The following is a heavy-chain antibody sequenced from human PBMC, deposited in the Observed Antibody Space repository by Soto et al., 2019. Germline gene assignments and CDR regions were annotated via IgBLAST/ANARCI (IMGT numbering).Heavy chain of an antibody. V-gene: IGHV3-21*01. J-gene: IGHJ4*02. CDR2: INGRSNYI. D-gene: IGHD6-19*01. CDR1: GFTFSIYN. Sequence: PGGSLRLSCAASGFTFSIYNMNWVRQAPGKGLEWVSSINGRSNYIYYADSVKGRFTISRDNSKNTLYLQMNSLRPDDAAVYYCASPLTRHQNKYGSDWYVDDWGQGTLVTVSS. CDR3: ASPLTRHQNKYGSDWYVDD.